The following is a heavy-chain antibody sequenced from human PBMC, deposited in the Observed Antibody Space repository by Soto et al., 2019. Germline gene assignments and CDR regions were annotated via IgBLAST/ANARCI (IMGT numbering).Heavy chain of an antibody. D-gene: IGHD3-9*01. CDR2: IIPILGIA. V-gene: IGHV1-69*08. J-gene: IGHJ5*02. CDR3: ARDRNLPDWLSTNWFGP. CDR1: GGTFSSYT. Sequence: QVQLVQSGAEVKKPGSSVKVSCKASGGTFSSYTISWVRQAPGQGLEWMGRIIPILGIANYAQKFQGRVTSTADKSTSTAYMELSSLRSEDTAVYYCARDRNLPDWLSTNWFGPWGQGTLVTVSS.